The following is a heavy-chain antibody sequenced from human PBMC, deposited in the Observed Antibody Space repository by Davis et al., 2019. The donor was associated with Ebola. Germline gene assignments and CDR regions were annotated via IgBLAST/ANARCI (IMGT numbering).Heavy chain of an antibody. J-gene: IGHJ4*02. CDR1: GCSFSSGDYH. CDR3: ARVGVTAIDY. CDR2: IYYSEST. Sequence: SETLSLTCTVSGCSFSSGDYHWSWIRQPPGKGPEWIGYIYYSESTYYNPSLKSRVTISVNTSKNQFSLKLSSVTAADTAVYYCARVGVTAIDYWGQGTLVTVSS. V-gene: IGHV4-30-4*01. D-gene: IGHD2-21*02.